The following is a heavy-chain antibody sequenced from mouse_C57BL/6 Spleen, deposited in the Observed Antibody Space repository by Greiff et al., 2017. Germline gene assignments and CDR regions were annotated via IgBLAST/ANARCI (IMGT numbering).Heavy chain of an antibody. CDR2: INPSSGYT. Sequence: QVQLQQSGAELARPGASVKMSCKASGYTFTSYTMHWVKQRPGQGLEWIGYINPSSGYTKYNQKFKDKATLTADKSSSTAYMQLSSLTSEASAVYYGARAVYYGYSYYFDYWGQGTTLTVSS. J-gene: IGHJ2*01. D-gene: IGHD2-2*01. CDR3: ARAVYYGYSYYFDY. CDR1: GYTFTSYT. V-gene: IGHV1-4*01.